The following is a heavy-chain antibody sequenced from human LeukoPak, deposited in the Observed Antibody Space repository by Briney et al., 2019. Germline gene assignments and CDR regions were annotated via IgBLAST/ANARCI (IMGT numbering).Heavy chain of an antibody. Sequence: PGGSLRLSCVASGFTFSSYWMHWVRQAPGKGLVWVSRINSDGSSTKCADSVKGRFTISRDDAKNLLYLDMNSLRAEDTAVYYCARGHTAVTRHFDFWGQGTLVTVSS. CDR3: ARGHTAVTRHFDF. CDR1: GFTFSSYW. J-gene: IGHJ4*02. CDR2: INSDGSST. D-gene: IGHD4-17*01. V-gene: IGHV3-74*03.